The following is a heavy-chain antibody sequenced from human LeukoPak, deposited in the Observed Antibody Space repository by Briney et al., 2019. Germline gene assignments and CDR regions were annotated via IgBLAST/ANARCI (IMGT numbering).Heavy chain of an antibody. D-gene: IGHD3-16*01. CDR3: ARERPSDYGSDY. V-gene: IGHV1-2*02. CDR1: GYTFTGYY. CDR2: INPNSGGT. Sequence: ASVKVSCKASGYTFTGYYMHWVRQAPGQGLEWMGWINPNSGGTNYTQKFQGRVTMTRDTSISTAYMELRSLRFDDTAVYYCARERPSDYGSDYWGQGTLVTVSS. J-gene: IGHJ4*02.